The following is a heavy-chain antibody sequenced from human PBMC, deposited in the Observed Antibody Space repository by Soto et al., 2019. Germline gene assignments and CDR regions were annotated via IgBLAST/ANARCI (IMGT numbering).Heavy chain of an antibody. CDR1: GYTFTSND. D-gene: IGHD3-16*02. CDR3: ARGTRVVGL. Sequence: QVQLLQSGAEVKEPGASVKVSCRASGYTFTSNDLNWVRQAPGQGLEWMGWMNPQSGNTGYAQKFQGRVTMTRNISISTGYMELRGLTYEDTAVYYCARGTRVVGLWGQGTMVTVSS. J-gene: IGHJ3*01. CDR2: MNPQSGNT. V-gene: IGHV1-8*01.